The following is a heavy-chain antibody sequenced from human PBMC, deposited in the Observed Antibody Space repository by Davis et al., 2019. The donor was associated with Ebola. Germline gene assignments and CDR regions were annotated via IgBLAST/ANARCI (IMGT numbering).Heavy chain of an antibody. Sequence: GESLKISCAASGFTFTNHWMTWVRQAPGKGLEWVSTLGTSADTYYADSVKGRFTISRDNSKNTLHLQMNSLRVEDTAMYYCVKDTSNIWFDVWGQGTLVTVSA. V-gene: IGHV3-23*01. J-gene: IGHJ3*01. CDR1: GFTFTNHW. D-gene: IGHD2/OR15-2a*01. CDR3: VKDTSNIWFDV. CDR2: LGTSADT.